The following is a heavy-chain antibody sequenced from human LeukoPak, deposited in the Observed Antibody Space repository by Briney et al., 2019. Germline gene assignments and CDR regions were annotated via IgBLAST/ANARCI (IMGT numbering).Heavy chain of an antibody. CDR1: GASIHNSGYF. CDR3: ARGSELFDY. J-gene: IGHJ4*02. CDR2: IYDSGSA. D-gene: IGHD1-26*01. V-gene: IGHV4-31*03. Sequence: SQTLSLTCTVSGASIHNSGYFWSWIRQHPGKGLEWLAYIYDSGSAYYNPSLKNRVIISVNASKNQFSLKLTSVTAADTAVYYCARGSELFDYWGQGALVTVSS.